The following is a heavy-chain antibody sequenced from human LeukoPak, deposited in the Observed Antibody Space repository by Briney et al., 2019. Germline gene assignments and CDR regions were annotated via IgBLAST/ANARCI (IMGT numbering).Heavy chain of an antibody. CDR1: GFTFSSYG. V-gene: IGHV3-30*18. Sequence: GGSLRLSCAASGFTFSSYGMHWVRQAPGEGLEWLAIITYDGSNKYYADSVKGRFTISRDDSKNTLYLQVNSLRVADTAVYYCAKTSQPYCGGDCSHFDYWGQGTLVTVSS. D-gene: IGHD2-21*02. CDR3: AKTSQPYCGGDCSHFDY. CDR2: ITYDGSNK. J-gene: IGHJ4*02.